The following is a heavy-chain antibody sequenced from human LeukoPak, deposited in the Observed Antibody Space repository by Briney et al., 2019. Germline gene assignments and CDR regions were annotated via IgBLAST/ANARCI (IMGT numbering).Heavy chain of an antibody. CDR3: VRGGSSVSFDY. D-gene: IGHD3-10*01. CDR2: INSDGGNT. J-gene: IGHJ4*02. CDR1: GFTFSNCW. V-gene: IGHV3-74*01. Sequence: GGSLRLTCAASGFTFSNCWMHWVRQTPGKGLVWVSRINSDGGNTNYADSVKGRLTVSRDNAKNTLYLQINSLRVEDTALYYCVRGGSSVSFDYWGQGTLVAVSS.